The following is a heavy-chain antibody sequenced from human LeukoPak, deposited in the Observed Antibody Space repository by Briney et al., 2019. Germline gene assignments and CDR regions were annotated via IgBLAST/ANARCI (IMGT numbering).Heavy chain of an antibody. CDR1: GFTFSSYA. J-gene: IGHJ4*02. V-gene: IGHV4-4*07. D-gene: IGHD1-14*01. CDR3: ARDSSGDRSFDY. CDR2: IYTSGNT. Sequence: GSLRLSCAASGFTFSSYARSWIRQPAGKGLEWIGRIYTSGNTNYNPSLKSRVTMSVDTSKNQFSLTLSSVTAADTAVYYCARDSSGDRSFDYWGQGSLVTVSS.